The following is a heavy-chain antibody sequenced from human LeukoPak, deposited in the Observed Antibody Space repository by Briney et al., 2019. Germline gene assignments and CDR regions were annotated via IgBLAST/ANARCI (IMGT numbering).Heavy chain of an antibody. D-gene: IGHD6-13*01. Sequence: GGSLRLSCAASGFTFSDHSMSWVRQAPGKGLEWVSNIRNNGRNTYYTDSVKGRFTIPRDNSKNTLYLEMNSLRAEDTAVYYCARGGHSSCFDPWGQGTLVTISS. CDR3: ARGGHSSCFDP. V-gene: IGHV3-23*01. CDR1: GFTFSDHS. J-gene: IGHJ5*02. CDR2: IRNNGRNT.